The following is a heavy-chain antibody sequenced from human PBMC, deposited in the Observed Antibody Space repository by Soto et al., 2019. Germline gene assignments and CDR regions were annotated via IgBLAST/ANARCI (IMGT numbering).Heavy chain of an antibody. CDR3: ASHLSMVRGVIIGDWFDP. CDR1: GGSFVGYG. D-gene: IGHD3-10*01. V-gene: IGHV4-34*01. J-gene: IGHJ5*02. Sequence: PSETLSLTCTVYGGSFVGYGGRWIRQPQGKGLEWIGEINHSGSTNYNPSLKSRVTISVDTSKNKFSLKLSSVTAADTAVYYCASHLSMVRGVIIGDWFDPWGQGTLVTVSS. CDR2: INHSGST.